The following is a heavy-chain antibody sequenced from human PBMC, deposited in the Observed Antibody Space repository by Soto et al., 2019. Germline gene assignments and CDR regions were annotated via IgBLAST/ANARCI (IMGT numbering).Heavy chain of an antibody. V-gene: IGHV3-33*01. D-gene: IGHD2-8*01. CDR1: GFTFSSYG. Sequence: QVQLVESGGGVVQPGRSLRLSCAASGFTFSSYGMHWVRQAPGKGLEWVAVIWYDGSYQNYADSVKGRFTVSRDNSKNTLYLQMNTLSAEDTATYYCARVGLRRVSSAGVYWGLGTRVTVSS. CDR2: IWYDGSYQ. J-gene: IGHJ4*02. CDR3: ARVGLRRVSSAGVY.